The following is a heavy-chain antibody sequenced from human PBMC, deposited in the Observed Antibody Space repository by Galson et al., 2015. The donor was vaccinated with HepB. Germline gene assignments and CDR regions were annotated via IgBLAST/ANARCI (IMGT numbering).Heavy chain of an antibody. Sequence: SLRLSCAASGFSVSDSFMSWVRQAPGKGLEWVSIIYSGDRTFYTDSVKGRFSISRDNSRNTMYLQMNSLKGDDTAVYYCARGTSGHDCWGQGTLVTVS. J-gene: IGHJ4*02. V-gene: IGHV3-53*01. CDR2: IYSGDRT. D-gene: IGHD6-19*01. CDR1: GFSVSDSF. CDR3: ARGTSGHDC.